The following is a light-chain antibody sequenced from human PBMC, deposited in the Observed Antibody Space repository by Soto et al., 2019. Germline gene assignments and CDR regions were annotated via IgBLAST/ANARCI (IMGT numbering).Light chain of an antibody. CDR2: DVS. J-gene: IGLJ3*02. Sequence: QSALTQPASVSGSPGQSDTISCTGTSSDVGGYNYVSWYQQHPGKAPKLMIYDVSDRPSGVSSRFSASKSGNTASLTISGLQAEDEADYYCTSYTISNTLVFGGGTKVTVL. V-gene: IGLV2-14*01. CDR1: SSDVGGYNY. CDR3: TSYTISNTLV.